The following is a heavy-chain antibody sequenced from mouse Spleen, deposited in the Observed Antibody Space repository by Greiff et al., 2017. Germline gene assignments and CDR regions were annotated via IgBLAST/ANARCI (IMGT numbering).Heavy chain of an antibody. D-gene: IGHD2-3*01. CDR3: ARLGGYYHYWYFDV. CDR1: GYAFTDYA. V-gene: IGHV1-67*01. Sequence: QVQLKESGPELVRPGVSVKISCKGSGYAFTDYAMHWVKQSHAKSLEWIGVISTYYGDASYNQKFKDKATMTVDKSSSTAYMELARLTSEDSAVYYCARLGGYYHYWYFDVWGAGTTVTVSS. CDR2: ISTYYGDA. J-gene: IGHJ1*01.